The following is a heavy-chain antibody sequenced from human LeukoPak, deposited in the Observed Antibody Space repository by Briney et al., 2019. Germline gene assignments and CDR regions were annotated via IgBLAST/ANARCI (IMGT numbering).Heavy chain of an antibody. Sequence: ASVKVSCKASGYTFTSYYMHWVRQAPGQGLEWMGIINPSGGSTSYAQKFQGRVTITADESTSTAYMELSSLRSEDTAVYYCARITLWPAVWGQGTLVTVSS. CDR1: GYTFTSYY. D-gene: IGHD3-16*01. J-gene: IGHJ4*02. CDR3: ARITLWPAV. CDR2: INPSGGST. V-gene: IGHV1-46*01.